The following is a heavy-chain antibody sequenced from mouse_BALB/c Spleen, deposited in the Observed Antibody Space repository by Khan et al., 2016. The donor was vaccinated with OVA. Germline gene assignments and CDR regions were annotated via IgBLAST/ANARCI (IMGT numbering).Heavy chain of an antibody. V-gene: IGHV1S41*01. Sequence: DLVKPGASVKLSCKASGYTFTSYWINWIKERPGQGLEWIGRVAPGSGSNSYNAMFKAKATLTIVTFYRTAYIQLSSLQSGACAVFDCAGAKYYSSSLGAMDYWGEGTSVTVSS. CDR3: AGAKYYSSSLGAMDY. J-gene: IGHJ4*01. CDR1: GYTFTSYW. D-gene: IGHD1-1*01. CDR2: VAPGSGSN.